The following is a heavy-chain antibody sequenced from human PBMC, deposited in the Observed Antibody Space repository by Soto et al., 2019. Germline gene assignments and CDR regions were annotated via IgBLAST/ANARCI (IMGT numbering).Heavy chain of an antibody. CDR2: ISGSGGST. D-gene: IGHD3-22*01. J-gene: IGHJ4*02. V-gene: IGHV3-23*01. CDR1: GFTFSSYA. CDR3: AKFPGDYDSSGYYLGDFDY. Sequence: GGSLRLSCAASGFTFSSYAMSWVRQAPGKGLEWVSAISGSGGSTYYADSVKGRFTISRDNSKNTLYLQMNSLRAEDTAVYYCAKFPGDYDSSGYYLGDFDYWGQGTLVTVSS.